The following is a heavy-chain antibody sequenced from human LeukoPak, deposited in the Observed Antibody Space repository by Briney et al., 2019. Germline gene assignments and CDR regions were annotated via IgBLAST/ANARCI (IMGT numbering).Heavy chain of an antibody. J-gene: IGHJ4*02. CDR1: GGSISSAAYY. V-gene: IGHV4-61*02. CDR3: ARLVVSTWYHEVLLGRDY. Sequence: KASETLSLTCTVSGGSISSAAYYWSWIRQPAGKGLEWIARIYISGSTNYNPSLKSRVTISVDTSKNQFSLKLSSVTAADTAVYYCARLVVSTWYHEVLLGRDYWGQGTLVTVSS. CDR2: IYISGST. D-gene: IGHD6-13*01.